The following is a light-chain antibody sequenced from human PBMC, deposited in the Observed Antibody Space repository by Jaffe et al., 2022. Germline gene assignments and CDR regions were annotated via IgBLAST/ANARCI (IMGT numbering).Light chain of an antibody. J-gene: IGLJ2*01. CDR1: SSDVGSYNL. Sequence: QSALTQPASVSGSPGQSITISCTGTSSDVGSYNLVSWYQQHPGKAPKLMIYEGSKRPSGVSNRFSGSKSGNTASLTISGLQAEDEADYYCCSYAGSSVMVFGGGTKLTVL. CDR3: CSYAGSSVMV. V-gene: IGLV2-23*01. CDR2: EGS.